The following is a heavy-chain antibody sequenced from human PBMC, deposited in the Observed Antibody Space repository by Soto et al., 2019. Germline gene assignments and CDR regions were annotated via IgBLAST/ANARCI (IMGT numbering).Heavy chain of an antibody. J-gene: IGHJ3*02. CDR2: ISYDGSNK. CDR1: GFTFSSYA. D-gene: IGHD6-19*01. V-gene: IGHV3-30-3*01. CDR3: ARGRVDGWSDAFDI. Sequence: QVQLVESGGGVVQPGRSLRLSCAASGFTFSSYAMHWVRQAPGKGLAWVAVISYDGSNKYYADSVKGRFTISRDNSKNSLYLQMTSLRAEDTAVYYCARGRVDGWSDAFDIWGQGTMVTVSS.